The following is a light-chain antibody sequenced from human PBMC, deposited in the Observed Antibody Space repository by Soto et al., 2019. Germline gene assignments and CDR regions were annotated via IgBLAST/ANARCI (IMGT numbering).Light chain of an antibody. Sequence: QSALTQPASVSGSPGQSIAISCTGTSSDVGSYNLVSWYQQHPGKAPKLMIYESTKRPSGVSNRCSGSKSGNTASLTISGLQAEDEADYYCCSSAGSSLYVFGSGTKLTVL. V-gene: IGLV2-23*01. J-gene: IGLJ1*01. CDR3: CSSAGSSLYV. CDR1: SSDVGSYNL. CDR2: EST.